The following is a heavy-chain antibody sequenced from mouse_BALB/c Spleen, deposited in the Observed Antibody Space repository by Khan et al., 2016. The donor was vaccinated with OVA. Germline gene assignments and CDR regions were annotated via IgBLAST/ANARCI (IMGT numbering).Heavy chain of an antibody. CDR2: IWSGGST. CDR3: ASLYDFGEGFAY. Sequence: QVQLQQSGPGLIQPSQSLSITCTVSGFSLTSYGVHWFRQSPGKGLEWLGVIWSGGSTDYDAAFISRLTISKDNSKSQVFFKMNSLQANDTAIYYCASLYDFGEGFAYWGQGTLVTVSA. V-gene: IGHV2-2*02. D-gene: IGHD2-3*01. CDR1: GFSLTSYG. J-gene: IGHJ3*01.